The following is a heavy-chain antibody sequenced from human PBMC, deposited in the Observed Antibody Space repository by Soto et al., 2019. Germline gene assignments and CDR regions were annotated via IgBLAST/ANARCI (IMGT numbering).Heavy chain of an antibody. V-gene: IGHV3-23*01. Sequence: GGSLRLSCAASGFTFSSYAMSWVRQAPGKGLEWVSAISGSGGSTYYADSVKGRFTISRDNSKNTLYLQMNSLRAEDTAVYYCAKLGREDFWSGYWADYWGQGTLVTVSS. CDR3: AKLGREDFWSGYWADY. J-gene: IGHJ4*02. CDR2: ISGSGGST. CDR1: GFTFSSYA. D-gene: IGHD3-3*01.